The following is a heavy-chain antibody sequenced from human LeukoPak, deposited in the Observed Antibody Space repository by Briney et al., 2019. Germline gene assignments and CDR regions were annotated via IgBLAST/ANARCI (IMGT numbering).Heavy chain of an antibody. J-gene: IGHJ4*02. CDR2: IRYDGSRK. V-gene: IGHV3-30*02. Sequence: GGSLRLSCAASGFSFSSFGMHWVRQAPGKGLEWVTSIRYDGSRKHYTDSVEGRFTISRDNSKNTLYLQMNSLRDEDTAVYYCAKDYGDFGDSSSYLDHWGQGTLVTVSS. CDR1: GFSFSSFG. CDR3: AKDYGDFGDSSSYLDH. D-gene: IGHD4-17*01.